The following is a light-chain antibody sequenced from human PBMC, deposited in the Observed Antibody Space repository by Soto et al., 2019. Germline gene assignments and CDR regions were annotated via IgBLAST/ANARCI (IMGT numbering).Light chain of an antibody. CDR2: GAS. CDR1: KSVSSN. J-gene: IGKJ1*01. V-gene: IGKV3-15*01. Sequence: EIVMTQSPATLSLSPGERGPLSCRASKSVSSNLAWYQQKPGQAPRLLIYGASTRATGIPARFSGSRSGTEFTLTISSLQSEDFAVYYCQQYNNWPWTFGQGTKVEIK. CDR3: QQYNNWPWT.